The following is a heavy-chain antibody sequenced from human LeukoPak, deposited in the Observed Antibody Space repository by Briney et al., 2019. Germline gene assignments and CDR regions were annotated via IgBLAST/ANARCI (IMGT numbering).Heavy chain of an antibody. CDR1: GFTFSSYG. J-gene: IGHJ4*02. Sequence: GGSLRLSCAASGFTFSSYGMHWVRQAPGKGLEWVAFIRYDGSNKYYADSVKGRFTISRDNSKNTLYLQMNSLGAEDTAVYYCAKEYYYDSTAVLGYWGQGTLVTVSS. CDR3: AKEYYYDSTAVLGY. D-gene: IGHD3-22*01. CDR2: IRYDGSNK. V-gene: IGHV3-30*02.